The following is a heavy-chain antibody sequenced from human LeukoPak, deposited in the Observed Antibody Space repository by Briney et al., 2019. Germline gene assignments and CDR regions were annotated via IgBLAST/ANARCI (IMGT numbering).Heavy chain of an antibody. CDR3: AIGLSSPYCSGGSCYYYYYMDV. J-gene: IGHJ6*03. D-gene: IGHD2-15*01. Sequence: SVKVSCKASGGTFSSYAISWVRQAPGQGREWLGGIIPIFGTANYAQKFQGRVTITTEESTSTAYMKLSSLRSEDTAVYYCAIGLSSPYCSGGSCYYYYYMDVWGKGTTVTVSS. V-gene: IGHV1-69*05. CDR2: IIPIFGTA. CDR1: GGTFSSYA.